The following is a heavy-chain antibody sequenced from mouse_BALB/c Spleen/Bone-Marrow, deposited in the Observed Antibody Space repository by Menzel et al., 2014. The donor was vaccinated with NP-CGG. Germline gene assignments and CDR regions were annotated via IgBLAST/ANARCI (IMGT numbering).Heavy chain of an antibody. CDR1: GYSFTGYN. Sequence: EVQLQQSGPELEKPGASVKISCKASGYSFTGYNMNWVKQTNGKSLEWIGNIDPYYGGISYNQKFKDKATLTVDKSSSTAYMQLKSLTSEDSAVYYCARGGANVDYWGQGTTLTVSS. CDR2: IDPYYGGI. J-gene: IGHJ2*01. V-gene: IGHV1-39*01. CDR3: ARGGANVDY.